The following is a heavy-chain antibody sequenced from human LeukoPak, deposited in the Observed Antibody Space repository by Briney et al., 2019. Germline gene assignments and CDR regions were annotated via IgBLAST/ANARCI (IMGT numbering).Heavy chain of an antibody. CDR1: GGSISTSNYY. CDR2: IFYSGST. Sequence: PSETLSLTCTVSGGSISTSNYYWGWIRQPPGKGLEWIGNIFYSGSTYYSPSLKSRVTISLDTSRNQFSLKLTSVTAADTAVYYCARRSYYGSGSYYNEGFYFDYWGQGTLVTVSS. V-gene: IGHV4-39*01. J-gene: IGHJ4*02. D-gene: IGHD3-10*01. CDR3: ARRSYYGSGSYYNEGFYFDY.